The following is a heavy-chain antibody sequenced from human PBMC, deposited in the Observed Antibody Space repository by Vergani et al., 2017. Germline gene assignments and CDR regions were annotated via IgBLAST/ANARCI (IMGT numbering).Heavy chain of an antibody. J-gene: IGHJ6*02. Sequence: QVQLQESGPGLVKPSQPLSLTCTVSGDSINRGGLYWTWIRQLPGKGLEWMGFIYHNGNTYYNTSLKSRVIMSLDKSKNHFSLKLSSVTAADTAVYDCARSLTGTTIYYYYGMDFWGQGTTVTVSS. CDR1: GDSINRGGLY. V-gene: IGHV4-31*02. CDR3: ARSLTGTTIYYYYGMDF. CDR2: IYHNGNT. D-gene: IGHD1-20*01.